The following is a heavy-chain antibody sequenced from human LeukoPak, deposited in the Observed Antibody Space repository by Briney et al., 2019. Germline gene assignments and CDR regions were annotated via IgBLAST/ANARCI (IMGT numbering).Heavy chain of an antibody. Sequence: GSSVKVSCKASGGTFSSYAISWVRQAPGQGLEWMGGIIPIFGTANYAQKFQGRVTITTDESTSTAYMELSSLRSEDTAVYYCARDRGSIGIVVVPAANDYYYYMDVWGKGTTVTVSS. CDR3: ARDRGSIGIVVVPAANDYYYYMDV. CDR1: GGTFSSYA. V-gene: IGHV1-69*05. J-gene: IGHJ6*03. CDR2: IIPIFGTA. D-gene: IGHD2-2*01.